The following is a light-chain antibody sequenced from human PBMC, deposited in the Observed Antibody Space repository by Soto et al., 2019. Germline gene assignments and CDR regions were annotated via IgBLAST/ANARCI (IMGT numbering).Light chain of an antibody. CDR2: GAS. CDR3: QQYGNSPRYS. J-gene: IGKJ2*03. CDR1: QSVSSNY. V-gene: IGKV3-20*01. Sequence: EIVLTQSPGTLSLSPGERVTLSCRASQSVSSNYLAWYQQKPGQAPRLLIYGASSRATGIPDRFSGSGSGTDFTLNISRLEPEDFAVYYCQQYGNSPRYSFGQGTKLEIK.